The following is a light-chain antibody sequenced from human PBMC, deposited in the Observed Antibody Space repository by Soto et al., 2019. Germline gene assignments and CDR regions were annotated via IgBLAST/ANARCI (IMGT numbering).Light chain of an antibody. CDR2: DAS. CDR1: QDISNY. CDR3: QQYDNLPPALT. Sequence: DIQMIQSPSSLSASVGDRVTITCQASQDISNYLHWYQQKPGKAPKLLIYDASNLETGVPSRFSGSGSGTDFTFPISSLQPEDIATYYCQQYDNLPPALTFGGGTKVDIK. V-gene: IGKV1-33*01. J-gene: IGKJ4*01.